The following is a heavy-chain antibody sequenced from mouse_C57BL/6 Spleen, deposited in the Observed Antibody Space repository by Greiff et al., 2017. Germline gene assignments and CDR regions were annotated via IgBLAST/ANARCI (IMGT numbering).Heavy chain of an antibody. V-gene: IGHV1-15*01. Sequence: QVQLQQSGAELVRPGASVTLSCKASGYTFTDYEMHWVKQTPVHGLAWIGAIDPETGGTAYNQKFKGKAILTADKSSSTAYMELRSLTSEDSAVYYCTRWNYDYDEGAWFAYWGQGTLVTVSA. CDR1: GYTFTDYE. CDR2: IDPETGGT. CDR3: TRWNYDYDEGAWFAY. D-gene: IGHD2-4*01. J-gene: IGHJ3*01.